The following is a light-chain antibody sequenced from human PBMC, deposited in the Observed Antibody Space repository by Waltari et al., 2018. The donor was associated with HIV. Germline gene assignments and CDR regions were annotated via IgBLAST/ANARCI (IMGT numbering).Light chain of an antibody. V-gene: IGLV1-51*01. Sequence: QSVLTPPPSVSAAPGQHITISCSGRSSTIVTTYVSRSQQLPGTASKLLIYDKHKRPSGIPDRFSGSKSGTSATLGITGLQTGDEADYYCGTWDSSLSAGVFGGGTKVTVL. CDR3: GTWDSSLSAGV. CDR2: DKH. J-gene: IGLJ2*01. CDR1: SSTIVTTY.